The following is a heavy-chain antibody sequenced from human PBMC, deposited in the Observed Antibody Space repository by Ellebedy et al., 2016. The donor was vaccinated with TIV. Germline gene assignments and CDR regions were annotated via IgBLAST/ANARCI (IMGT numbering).Heavy chain of an antibody. D-gene: IGHD7-27*01. J-gene: IGHJ4*02. CDR2: IYYSWSA. CDR1: GGSIRISSYY. V-gene: IGHV4-39*01. CDR3: ARTYGWGYIDY. Sequence: MPSETLSLTCTVSGGSIRISSYYWGWIRQSPGQGLEWIGTIYYSWSAHYNPSLESRVTVSVDTSKNQFSLNLSSVTAADTAIYYCARTYGWGYIDYWGQGTLVTVSS.